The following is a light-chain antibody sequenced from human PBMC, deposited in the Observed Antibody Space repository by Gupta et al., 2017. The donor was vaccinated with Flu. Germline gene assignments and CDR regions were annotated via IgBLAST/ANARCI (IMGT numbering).Light chain of an antibody. Sequence: DIQMTQSPSSLSASVGDRVTITCRASQDISNFLAWYQQKPGKVPKLLIYGASTLQSGVPFRFSGSGSGTDFTLTSSDRQPEDFANYYWQKDNNQGTFGQGTKVEIK. V-gene: IGKV1-27*01. CDR2: GAS. CDR3: QKDNNQGT. CDR1: QDISNF. J-gene: IGKJ1*01.